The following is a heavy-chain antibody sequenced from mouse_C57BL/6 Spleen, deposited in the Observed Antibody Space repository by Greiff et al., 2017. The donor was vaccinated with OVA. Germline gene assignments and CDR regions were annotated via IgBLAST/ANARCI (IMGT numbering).Heavy chain of an antibody. Sequence: QVHVKQSGAELVRPGASVTLSCKASGYTFTDYEMHWVKQTPVHGLEWIGAIDPETGGTAYNQKFKGKAILTADKSSSTAFMELRSLTSEDSAVYDCTRAITSVSYWGQGTLVTVSA. D-gene: IGHD1-1*01. V-gene: IGHV1-15*01. CDR2: IDPETGGT. CDR1: GYTFTDYE. J-gene: IGHJ3*01. CDR3: TRAITSVSY.